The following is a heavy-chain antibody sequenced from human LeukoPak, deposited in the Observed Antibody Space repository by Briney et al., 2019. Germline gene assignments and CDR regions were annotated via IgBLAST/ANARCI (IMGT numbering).Heavy chain of an antibody. CDR1: GSSMNLYS. V-gene: IGHV4-59*01. CDR3: INL. CDR2: MYYSGTT. D-gene: IGHD2-21*01. Sequence: SETLSLTCSVSGSSMNLYSWNWIRQSPGKGLEWIAYMYYSGTTNYDPSLENRAAISLDLSRHQFSLRLNSVCATTEKNRYYINLWGPGTTVIVSS. J-gene: IGHJ6*01.